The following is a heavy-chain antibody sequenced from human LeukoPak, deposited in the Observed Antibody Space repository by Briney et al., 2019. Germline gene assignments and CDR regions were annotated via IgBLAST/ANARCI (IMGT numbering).Heavy chain of an antibody. Sequence: GGSLRLSCAASGFTFSSYSMNWVRQAPGKGLEWVSYISSSSSTIYYADSVKGRFTISRDNAKNSLYLQMNSLRAEDTAVYYCARDHHYYDSGSYLYYFDYWGQGTLVTVSS. D-gene: IGHD3-10*01. CDR2: ISSSSSTI. CDR1: GFTFSSYS. J-gene: IGHJ4*02. CDR3: ARDHHYYDSGSYLYYFDY. V-gene: IGHV3-48*01.